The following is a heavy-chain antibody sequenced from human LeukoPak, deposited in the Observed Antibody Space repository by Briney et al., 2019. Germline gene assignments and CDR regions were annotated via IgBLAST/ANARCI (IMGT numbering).Heavy chain of an antibody. J-gene: IGHJ4*02. Sequence: KPSETLSLTCTVSGGSISSYYWSWIRQPPGKGLEWIGYIYYSGSTNYNPSLKSRVTISVDTSKNQFSPKLSSVTAADTAVYYCARNRIMITFGGIIARGAFDYWGQGTLVTVSS. CDR1: GGSISSYY. CDR2: IYYSGST. D-gene: IGHD3-16*02. CDR3: ARNRIMITFGGIIARGAFDY. V-gene: IGHV4-59*12.